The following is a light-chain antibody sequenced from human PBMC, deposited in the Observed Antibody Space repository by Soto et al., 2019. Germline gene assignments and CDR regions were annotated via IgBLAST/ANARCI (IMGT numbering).Light chain of an antibody. CDR2: EVS. CDR3: ISYTSSTTLV. V-gene: IGLV2-14*01. Sequence: QSALTQPASVSGSPGQSITISCTGTSSDVGGYNYVSWYQQHPGKAPKLMIYEVSNRPSGVSNRFSGSKSGNTASLTISGLQAEDEADYYFISYTSSTTLVFGTGTKVTVL. CDR1: SSDVGGYNY. J-gene: IGLJ1*01.